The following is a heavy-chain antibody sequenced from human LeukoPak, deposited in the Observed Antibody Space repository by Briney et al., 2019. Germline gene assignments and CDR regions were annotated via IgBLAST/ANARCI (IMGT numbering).Heavy chain of an antibody. CDR3: ARATGDSSGYYLDY. CDR1: GGSISSYY. J-gene: IGHJ4*02. CDR2: IYYSGST. Sequence: SETLSLTCTVSGGSISSYYWSWIRQPPGKGLEWIGYIYYSGSTNYNPSLKSRVTISADTSKNQFSLKLSSVTAADTAVYYCARATGDSSGYYLDYWGQGTLVTVSS. D-gene: IGHD3-22*01. V-gene: IGHV4-59*01.